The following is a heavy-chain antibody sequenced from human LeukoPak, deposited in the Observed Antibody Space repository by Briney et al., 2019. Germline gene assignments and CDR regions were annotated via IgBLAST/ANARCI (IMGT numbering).Heavy chain of an antibody. Sequence: PGGSLRLSCAASGFTFSSYSMNWVRQAPGKGLEWISYMTSSSDMIYYADSVKGRFTVSRDNAKSSLYLQMNSLRAEDTAVYYCARASSGSRDYWGQGTRVTVSS. D-gene: IGHD3-22*01. CDR1: GFTFSSYS. V-gene: IGHV3-48*04. CDR3: ARASSGSRDY. CDR2: MTSSSDMI. J-gene: IGHJ4*02.